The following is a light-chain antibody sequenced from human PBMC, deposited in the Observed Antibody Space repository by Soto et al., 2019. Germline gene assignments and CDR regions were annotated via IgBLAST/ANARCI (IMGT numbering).Light chain of an antibody. V-gene: IGLV4-69*01. CDR2: LNSDGSH. CDR3: QTWGSGIVV. J-gene: IGLJ2*01. CDR1: SGHSNYA. Sequence: QLVLTQSPSASASLGASVKLTCTLSSGHSNYAIAWHQQQSEKGPRYLMKLNSDGSHSKGDGIPDRFSGSSSVAERYLTISSLQSEDEADYYCQTWGSGIVVFGGGTKLTVL.